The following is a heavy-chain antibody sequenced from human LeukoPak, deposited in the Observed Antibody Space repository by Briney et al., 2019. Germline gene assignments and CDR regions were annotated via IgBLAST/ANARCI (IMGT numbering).Heavy chain of an antibody. V-gene: IGHV4-34*01. J-gene: IGHJ3*02. CDR3: AGLGYIVPRDAFDI. CDR2: FNHGGST. D-gene: IGHD5-12*01. Sequence: SETLSLTCAVYGGSFSGYYWSWIRQPPGKGLEWIGEFNHGGSTNYNPSLKSRVTISVDTSKNQFSLKLSSVTAADTAVYYCAGLGYIVPRDAFDIWGQGTMVTVSS. CDR1: GGSFSGYY.